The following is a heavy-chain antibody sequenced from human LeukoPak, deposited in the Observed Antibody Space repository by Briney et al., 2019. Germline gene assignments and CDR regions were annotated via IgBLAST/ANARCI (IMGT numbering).Heavy chain of an antibody. V-gene: IGHV3-30*18. Sequence: PGGSLRLSCKASGFTFSNYGMHWVRQAPGKGLEWVAVISSDETNIRYGDSVRGRFTVSRNNAKNTVYLQMNSLGADDTAVYYCAKDPYRVVFATGNYLDPWGQGTLVTVSS. CDR3: AKDPYRVVFATGNYLDP. CDR1: GFTFSNYG. D-gene: IGHD2-15*01. J-gene: IGHJ5*02. CDR2: ISSDETNI.